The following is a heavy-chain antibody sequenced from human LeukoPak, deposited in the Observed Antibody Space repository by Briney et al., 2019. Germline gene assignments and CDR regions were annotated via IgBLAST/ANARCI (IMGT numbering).Heavy chain of an antibody. CDR3: ARDSSSWPYNLDY. CDR1: GGSISNYY. V-gene: IGHV4-59*12. J-gene: IGHJ4*02. Sequence: SETLSLTCTVSGGSISNYYWSWIRQPPGKGLEWIGYIYYSGSTNYNPFLKSRVIISVDTSKNRFSLKLSSVTAADTAVYYCARDSSSWPYNLDYWGQGTLVTVSS. D-gene: IGHD6-13*01. CDR2: IYYSGST.